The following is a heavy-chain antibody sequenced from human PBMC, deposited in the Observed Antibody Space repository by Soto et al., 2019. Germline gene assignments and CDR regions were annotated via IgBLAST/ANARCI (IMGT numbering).Heavy chain of an antibody. D-gene: IGHD1-7*01. CDR3: ARVERITGTRVAVDNDVFDI. J-gene: IGHJ3*02. CDR1: GGSISSSHW. V-gene: IGHV4-4*02. Sequence: QVQLQESGPGLVKPSGTLSLTCAVSGGSISSSHWWSWVRQPPGKRLEWIGEIYHSGNTNYNPSLKSRVTISVDKSKNQFSLKLSSVTAADTAVYYCARVERITGTRVAVDNDVFDIWGQGTMVTVSS. CDR2: IYHSGNT.